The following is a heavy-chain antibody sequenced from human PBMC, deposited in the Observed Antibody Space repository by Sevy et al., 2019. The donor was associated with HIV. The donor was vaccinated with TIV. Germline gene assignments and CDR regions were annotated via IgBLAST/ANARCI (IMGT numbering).Heavy chain of an antibody. Sequence: GGSLRLSCAASGFTFSSYAMHWVRQAPGKGLEWVAVISYDGSNKYYADSVKGRFTISRDNSKNTLYLQMNSLRAEDTAEYYCAREGSDYGDYVPFDYWGQGTLVTVSS. CDR1: GFTFSSYA. D-gene: IGHD4-17*01. CDR3: AREGSDYGDYVPFDY. V-gene: IGHV3-30-3*01. CDR2: ISYDGSNK. J-gene: IGHJ4*02.